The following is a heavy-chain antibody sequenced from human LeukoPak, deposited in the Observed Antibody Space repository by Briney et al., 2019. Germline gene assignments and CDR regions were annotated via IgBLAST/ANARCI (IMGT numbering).Heavy chain of an antibody. V-gene: IGHV3-53*01. D-gene: IGHD6-13*01. CDR3: ARGFSSSWYSDS. J-gene: IGHJ4*02. Sequence: PGGSLRLSCAASGFTVSSNYMSWVRQAPGKGLEWVSVIYSGGSTYYADSVKGRFTISRDNSKNTLYLQMNSLRAEDTAVNYCARGFSSSWYSDSWGQGTLVTVSS. CDR2: IYSGGST. CDR1: GFTVSSNY.